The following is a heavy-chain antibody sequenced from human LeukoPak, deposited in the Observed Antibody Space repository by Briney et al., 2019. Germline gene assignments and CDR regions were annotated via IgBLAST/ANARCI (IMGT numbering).Heavy chain of an antibody. D-gene: IGHD2-2*01. J-gene: IGHJ6*03. CDR1: GGSISSGSYY. CDR2: IYTSGST. CDR3: ARAGSSTSPHDYYYMDV. V-gene: IGHV4-61*02. Sequence: SQTLSLTCTVSGGSISSGSYYWSWIRQPAGKGLEWIGRIYTSGSTHYNPSLKSRVTMSVDTSKNQFSLKLSSVTAADTAVYYCARAGSSTSPHDYYYMDVWGKGTTVTVSS.